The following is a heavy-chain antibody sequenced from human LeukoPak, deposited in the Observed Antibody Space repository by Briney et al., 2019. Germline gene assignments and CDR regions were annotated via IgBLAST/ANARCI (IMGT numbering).Heavy chain of an antibody. CDR1: GGSISSYY. J-gene: IGHJ5*02. Sequence: PSETLSLTCSVSGGSISSYYWSWIRQPPGKGLEWIGYISYSGSTNYTPSLKSRVTISVDTSKNQFSLKRTFVTAADTAVYYCARHSICFDPWGQGTLVTVSS. CDR2: ISYSGST. V-gene: IGHV4-59*08. CDR3: ARHSICFDP.